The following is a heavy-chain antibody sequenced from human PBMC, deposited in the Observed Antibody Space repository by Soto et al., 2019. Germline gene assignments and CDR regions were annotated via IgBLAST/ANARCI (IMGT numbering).Heavy chain of an antibody. Sequence: QVQLVQSGAEVKKPGASVKISCKTSGYIFINYYIHWVRQDPGQGLEWVALFNPRSGSTNYAQKLQGRVTVTSDTSTSTVYMELSSLISEDTAVYYCARDLAAADYWGQGTLVTVSS. CDR2: FNPRSGST. J-gene: IGHJ4*02. V-gene: IGHV1-46*04. CDR3: ARDLAAADY. CDR1: GYIFINYY. D-gene: IGHD6-13*01.